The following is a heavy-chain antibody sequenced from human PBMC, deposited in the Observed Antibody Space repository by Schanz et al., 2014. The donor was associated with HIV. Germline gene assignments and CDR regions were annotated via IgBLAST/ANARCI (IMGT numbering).Heavy chain of an antibody. CDR1: GFTFRTHG. D-gene: IGHD6-13*01. V-gene: IGHV3-30*18. CDR2: ISNDGSIK. Sequence: QVQLVESGGGVVQPGRSLRLSCAASGFTFRTHGIHWVRQAPAKGLEWVAVISNDGSIKEYADSVKGRFAISRDNSKNTVYLQMNSLRGEDSAVYYCAKVGRIYSTTWIDHWGQGTLVTVSS. CDR3: AKVGRIYSTTWIDH. J-gene: IGHJ4*02.